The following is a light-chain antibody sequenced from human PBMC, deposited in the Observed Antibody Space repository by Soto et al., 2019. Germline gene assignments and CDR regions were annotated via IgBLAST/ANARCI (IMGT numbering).Light chain of an antibody. V-gene: IGKV3D-15*01. CDR3: QQYYNWLT. J-gene: IGKJ4*01. CDR1: QSVSSK. Sequence: EIVMTQSPATLSVSPGERATLSCRASQSVSSKLAWYQQKRGQAPRLLIHSASTRATGIPARFSGSGSGTEFTLPISSLQSEDFAVYYCQQYYNWLTFGGGTKVEI. CDR2: SAS.